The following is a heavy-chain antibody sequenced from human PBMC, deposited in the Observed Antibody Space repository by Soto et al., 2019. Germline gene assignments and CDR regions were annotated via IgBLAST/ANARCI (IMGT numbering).Heavy chain of an antibody. D-gene: IGHD3-10*01. CDR3: ARSVINDY. CDR1: GGSISNYY. V-gene: IGHV4-59*01. Sequence: PSEALSVTCTVSGGSISNYYWNWIRQPPGKGLEWIGYIYYSGSTNYNPSLKSRVTISVDTSKNQFSLKLSSVTAADTAVYYCARSVINDYWGQGTLVTVSS. CDR2: IYYSGST. J-gene: IGHJ4*02.